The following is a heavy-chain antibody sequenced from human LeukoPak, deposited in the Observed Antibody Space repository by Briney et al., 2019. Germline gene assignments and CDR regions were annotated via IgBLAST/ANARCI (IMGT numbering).Heavy chain of an antibody. CDR3: ASQSSGSYRLSDY. J-gene: IGHJ4*02. D-gene: IGHD1-26*01. CDR2: ISSSSSYI. Sequence: PGGSLGLSCAASGFTFSSYSMNWVRQAPGKGLEWVSSISSSSSYIYYADSVKGRFTISRDNAKNSLYLQMNSLRAEDTAVYYCASQSSGSYRLSDYWGQGTLVTVSS. V-gene: IGHV3-21*01. CDR1: GFTFSSYS.